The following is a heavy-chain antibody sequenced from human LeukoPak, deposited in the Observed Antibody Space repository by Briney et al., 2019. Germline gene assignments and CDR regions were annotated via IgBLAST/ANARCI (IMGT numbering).Heavy chain of an antibody. CDR1: GYTLTELS. CDR2: FDPEDGET. V-gene: IGHV1-24*01. J-gene: IGHJ3*02. D-gene: IGHD1-26*01. Sequence: ASVKVSCKVSGYTLTELSMHWVRQAPGKGLEWMGGFDPEDGETIYAQKFQGRVTMTEDTSTDTAYMELSSLRSEDTAVYYCATEGLSGSYLNDAFDIWGQGTMVTVSS. CDR3: ATEGLSGSYLNDAFDI.